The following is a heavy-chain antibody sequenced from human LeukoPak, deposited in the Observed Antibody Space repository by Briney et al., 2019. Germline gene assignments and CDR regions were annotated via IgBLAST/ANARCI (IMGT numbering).Heavy chain of an antibody. Sequence: GGSLRLSCAASEFTFSSYGMHWVRQAPGKGLEWVAFIRKDGSNKYYADSVKGRFTISRDNSKNTLYLQMNSLRAEDTAVYYCARELRYFDYWGQGTLVTVSS. CDR1: EFTFSSYG. J-gene: IGHJ4*02. CDR2: IRKDGSNK. V-gene: IGHV3-30*02. CDR3: ARELRYFDY. D-gene: IGHD3-9*01.